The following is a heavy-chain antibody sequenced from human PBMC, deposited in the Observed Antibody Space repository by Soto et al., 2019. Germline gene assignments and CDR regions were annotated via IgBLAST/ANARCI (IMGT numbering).Heavy chain of an antibody. D-gene: IGHD4-17*01. Sequence: SETLSLTCTVSGGSISSYYWSWIRQPPGKGLEWIGYIYYNGSTNYNPSLKSRVTISVDTSKNQFSLKLSSVTAADTAVYYCARALDYGDYWYWFDPWGQGTLVTVSS. J-gene: IGHJ5*02. CDR2: IYYNGST. V-gene: IGHV4-59*01. CDR1: GGSISSYY. CDR3: ARALDYGDYWYWFDP.